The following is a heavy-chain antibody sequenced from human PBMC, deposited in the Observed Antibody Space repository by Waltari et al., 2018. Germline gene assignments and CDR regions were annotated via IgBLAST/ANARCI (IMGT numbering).Heavy chain of an antibody. CDR2: IFHIRNT. CDR3: ARDRVRGGIKRYYDSMPGYYHYGMDV. V-gene: IGHV4-59*13. D-gene: IGHD3-22*01. CDR1: GDPLIRSS. J-gene: IGHJ6*02. Sequence: KLQQSGAGLLMPPKTLCLPWALLGDPLIRSSWTWPGLCRGKGLEWIGLIFHIRNTRYNPSLESRVTISVDTAKNQFFLHLNSVTAADTAMYYCARDRVRGGIKRYYDSMPGYYHYGMDVWGQGTTVTVSS.